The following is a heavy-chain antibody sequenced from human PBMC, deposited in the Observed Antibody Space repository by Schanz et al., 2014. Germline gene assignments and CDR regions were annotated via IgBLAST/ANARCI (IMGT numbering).Heavy chain of an antibody. CDR1: GYTFNNYT. V-gene: IGHV1-69*02. Sequence: QVLQVQSGSELKKPGTSVKVSCKASGYTFNNYTYVMIWVRQAPGQGLEWMGRIIPVLAIADYAQKFQGRVTITADKSTSTASMELSSLRSEDTAVYYCARGPSQGYSYGHNIGAYYYGMDVWGQGTTGTVSS. D-gene: IGHD5-18*01. CDR3: ARGPSQGYSYGHNIGAYYYGMDV. J-gene: IGHJ6*02. CDR2: IIPVLAIA.